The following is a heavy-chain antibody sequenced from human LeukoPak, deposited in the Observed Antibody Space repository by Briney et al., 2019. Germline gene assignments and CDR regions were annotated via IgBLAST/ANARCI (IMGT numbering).Heavy chain of an antibody. CDR2: IYYSGST. CDR1: GGSISSYY. D-gene: IGHD6-19*01. Sequence: SETMSLTCTVSGGSISSYYWSWIRQPPGKGLEWIGYIYYSGSTNYNPSLKSRVTISVDTSKNQFSLKLSSVTAADTAVYYCARVRTRIAVAGTWGFDYWGQGTLVTVSS. J-gene: IGHJ4*02. CDR3: ARVRTRIAVAGTWGFDY. V-gene: IGHV4-59*01.